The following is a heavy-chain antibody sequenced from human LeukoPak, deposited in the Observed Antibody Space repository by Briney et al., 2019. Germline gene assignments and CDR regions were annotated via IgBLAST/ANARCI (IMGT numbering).Heavy chain of an antibody. CDR3: ARDIPTTWELRPYYFDY. Sequence: PGGSLRLSCAASGFTLSSYEMNWVRQAPGKGLEWVSYISSSGSTIYYADSVKGRFTISRDNAKNSLYLQMNSLRAEDTAVYYCARDIPTTWELRPYYFDYWGQGTLVTVSS. V-gene: IGHV3-48*03. CDR2: ISSSGSTI. CDR1: GFTLSSYE. D-gene: IGHD1-26*01. J-gene: IGHJ4*02.